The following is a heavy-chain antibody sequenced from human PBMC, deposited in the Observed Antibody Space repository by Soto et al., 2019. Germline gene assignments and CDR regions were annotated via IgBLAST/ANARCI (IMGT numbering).Heavy chain of an antibody. CDR2: ISGSGGST. D-gene: IGHD1-26*01. V-gene: IGHV3-23*01. Sequence: GGSLRLSCAASGSTFSSYAMSWVRQAPGKGLEWVSAISGSGGSTYYADSVKGRFTISRDNSKNTLYLQMNSLRAEDTAVYYCAKATQVVGATFSDYWGQGTLVTVS. J-gene: IGHJ4*02. CDR3: AKATQVVGATFSDY. CDR1: GSTFSSYA.